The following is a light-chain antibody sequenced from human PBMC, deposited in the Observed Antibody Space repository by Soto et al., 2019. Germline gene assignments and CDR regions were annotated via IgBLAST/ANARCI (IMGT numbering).Light chain of an antibody. CDR2: GAS. CDR1: QSVSSN. CDR3: QQYNNWPQT. Sequence: EIVMTQSPATLSVSPGERATLSCRASQSVSSNFAWYQQKPGQAPRLLIYGASTRATGIPARFSGSGSGTDFTLTISSLQSEDFAVYYCQQYNNWPQTFGQGTKVEIK. J-gene: IGKJ1*01. V-gene: IGKV3-15*01.